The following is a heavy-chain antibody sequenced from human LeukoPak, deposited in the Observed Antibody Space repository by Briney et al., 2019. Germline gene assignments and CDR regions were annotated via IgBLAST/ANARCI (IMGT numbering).Heavy chain of an antibody. Sequence: GGSLRLSCAASGFTFSNYSVNWVRQAPGKGLEWVSYISGSSGTMFYADSVKGRFTISRDNAKNSLYLQMNSLRGEDTAVYYCATDIRAGGDYWGQGTLVSVSS. V-gene: IGHV3-48*01. CDR2: ISGSSGTM. CDR1: GFTFSNYS. D-gene: IGHD3-10*01. CDR3: ATDIRAGGDY. J-gene: IGHJ4*02.